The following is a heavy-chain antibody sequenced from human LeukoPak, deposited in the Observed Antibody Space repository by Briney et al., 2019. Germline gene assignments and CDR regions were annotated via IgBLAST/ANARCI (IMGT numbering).Heavy chain of an antibody. V-gene: IGHV4-39*01. J-gene: IGHJ4*02. D-gene: IGHD6-19*01. CDR3: ARHFAGTGYYFDY. Sequence: SETLSLTCTVSGGSISSSGYSWGWIRQPPGKGLEWIGSIYYSGSTYYNPSLKSRVNISVDTSKNQFSLELSSVTAADTAVYYCARHFAGTGYYFDYWGQGTLVTASS. CDR1: GGSISSSGYS. CDR2: IYYSGST.